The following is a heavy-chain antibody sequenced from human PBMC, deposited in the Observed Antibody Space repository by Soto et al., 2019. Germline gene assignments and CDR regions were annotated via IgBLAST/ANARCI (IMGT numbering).Heavy chain of an antibody. J-gene: IGHJ4*02. V-gene: IGHV4-39*01. Sequence: SETLSLTCTVSGGSISSSSYYWGWIRQPPGKGLEWIGSIYYSGSTYYNPSLKSRVTISVDTSKNQFSLKLSSVTAADTAVYYFARHRDSYGFVDFWGQGTLVTVSS. CDR2: IYYSGST. CDR3: ARHRDSYGFVDF. CDR1: GGSISSSSYY. D-gene: IGHD5-18*01.